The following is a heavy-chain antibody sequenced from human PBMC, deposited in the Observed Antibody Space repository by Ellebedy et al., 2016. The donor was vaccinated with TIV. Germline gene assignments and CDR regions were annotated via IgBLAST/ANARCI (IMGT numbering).Heavy chain of an antibody. Sequence: GESLKISCAASGFTFSSYWMSWVRQAPGKGLEWAANIKQDGSEKYYVDSVKGRFTISRDNAKNSLYLQMNSLRAEDTALYYCAKESRDYFDYWGQGTLVTVSS. CDR2: IKQDGSEK. J-gene: IGHJ4*02. CDR1: GFTFSSYW. CDR3: AKESRDYFDY. V-gene: IGHV3-7*03. D-gene: IGHD3-10*01.